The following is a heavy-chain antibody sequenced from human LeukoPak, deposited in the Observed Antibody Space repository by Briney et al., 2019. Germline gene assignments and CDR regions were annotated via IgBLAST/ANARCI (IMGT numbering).Heavy chain of an antibody. CDR1: GFTFSGYE. CDR3: ARVRSGLHMDV. J-gene: IGHJ6*02. D-gene: IGHD2-15*01. CDR2: ISSRGTTI. Sequence: PGGSLRLSCAVSGFTFSGYEMNWVRQAPGKGLEWVSYISSRGTTIYYADSVKGRFTISRDNAKNSLCLQMNSLRAEDTALYYCARVRSGLHMDVWGQGTTVTVSS. V-gene: IGHV3-48*03.